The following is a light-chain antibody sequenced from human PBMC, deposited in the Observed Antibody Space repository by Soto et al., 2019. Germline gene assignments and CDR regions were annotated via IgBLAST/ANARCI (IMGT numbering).Light chain of an antibody. CDR2: WAS. Sequence: DIVMTQSPDSLTVSLGERATINCKSSQSLLSNSNKKNYLAWYRQKPGQPPKLLIYWASTRESGVPDQFTGSGSGTDFTLTISSLQAEDVAVYFCQQYYTGRTFGLGTRVEIK. J-gene: IGKJ1*01. CDR3: QQYYTGRT. CDR1: QSLLSNSNKKNY. V-gene: IGKV4-1*01.